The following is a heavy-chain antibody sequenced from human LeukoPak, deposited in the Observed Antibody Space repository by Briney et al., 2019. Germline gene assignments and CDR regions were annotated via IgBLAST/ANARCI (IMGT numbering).Heavy chain of an antibody. V-gene: IGHV4-31*03. CDR2: IYYSGST. CDR1: GGSISSGGYY. J-gene: IGHJ4*02. Sequence: SQTLSLTCTVSGGSISSGGYYWSWIRQHPGKGLEWIGYIYYSGSTYYNPSLKSRVTISVDTSKNQFSLKLSSVTAADTAVYYCARGVVEMATILIDVYFDYWGQGTLVTVSS. D-gene: IGHD5-24*01. CDR3: ARGVVEMATILIDVYFDY.